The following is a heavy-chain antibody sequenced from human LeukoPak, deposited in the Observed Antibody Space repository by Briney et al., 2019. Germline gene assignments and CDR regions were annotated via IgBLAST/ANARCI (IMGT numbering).Heavy chain of an antibody. Sequence: PSETLSLTCTVSGYSISSGYYWGWIRQPPGKGLEWIGSIYHSGSTYYNPSLKSRVTISVDTSKNQFSLKLSSVTAADTAVYYCARRIISEDYWGQGTLVTVSS. CDR2: IYHSGST. CDR3: ARRIISEDY. D-gene: IGHD3-10*01. CDR1: GYSISSGYY. V-gene: IGHV4-38-2*02. J-gene: IGHJ4*02.